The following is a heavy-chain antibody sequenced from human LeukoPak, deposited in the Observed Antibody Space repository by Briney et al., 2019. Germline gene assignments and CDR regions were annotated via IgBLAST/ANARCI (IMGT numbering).Heavy chain of an antibody. D-gene: IGHD2-2*01. CDR1: GFTFTSSA. V-gene: IGHV1-58*01. CDR2: IVVGSGNT. CDR3: AADTGLGYCSSTSCPDY. J-gene: IGHJ4*02. Sequence: SVKVSCKASGFTFTSSAVQWVRQARGQRLELIGWIVVGSGNTNYAQKFQERVTITRDMSTSTAYMELSSLRSEDTAVYYCAADTGLGYCSSTSCPDYWGQGTLVTVSS.